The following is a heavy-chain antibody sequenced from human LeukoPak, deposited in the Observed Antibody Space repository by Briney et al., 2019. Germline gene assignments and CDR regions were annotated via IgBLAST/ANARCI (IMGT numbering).Heavy chain of an antibody. CDR2: IYSGGST. CDR3: ARRDY. CDR1: GFTVSSNY. Sequence: GGSLRFSCAASGFTVSSNYMSWVCQAPGKGLEWVSVIYSGGSTYYADSVKGRFTISRDNSKNTLYLQMNSLRAEDTAVYYCARRDYWGQGTLVTVSS. J-gene: IGHJ4*02. V-gene: IGHV3-53*01.